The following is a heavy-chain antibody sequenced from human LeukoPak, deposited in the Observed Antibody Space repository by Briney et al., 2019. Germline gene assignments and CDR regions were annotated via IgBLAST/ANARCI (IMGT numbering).Heavy chain of an antibody. D-gene: IGHD5-18*01. CDR1: GFTFSSYS. Sequence: GGSLRLSCAASGFTFSSYSMNWVRQAPGKRLEWVSYISSSGSTIYYADSVKGRFTISRDNAKNSLYLQMNSLKTEDTAVYYCTRRAGYSYGYHFDYWGQGTLVTVSS. CDR3: TRRAGYSYGYHFDY. CDR2: ISSSGSTI. J-gene: IGHJ4*02. V-gene: IGHV3-48*01.